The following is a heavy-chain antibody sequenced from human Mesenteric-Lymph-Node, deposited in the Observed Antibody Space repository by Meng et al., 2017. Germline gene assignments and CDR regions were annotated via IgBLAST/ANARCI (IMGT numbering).Heavy chain of an antibody. Sequence: GESLKISCAASGFSFSTNEMNWVRQAPGKGLEWVSYISSSGGTILYADSVKGRFTISRDNAKKSLFLQMNSLRAEDTAVYYCARIYYGSGRDIWGQGTMVTVSS. CDR2: ISSSGGTI. V-gene: IGHV3-48*03. D-gene: IGHD3-10*01. J-gene: IGHJ3*02. CDR1: GFSFSTNE. CDR3: ARIYYGSGRDI.